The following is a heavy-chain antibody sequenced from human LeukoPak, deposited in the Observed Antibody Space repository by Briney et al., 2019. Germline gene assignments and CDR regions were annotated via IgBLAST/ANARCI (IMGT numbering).Heavy chain of an antibody. CDR2: LLTGAST. V-gene: IGHV3-53*01. CDR1: GISVSSNS. CDR3: ARSHYFDSSSSDFDS. D-gene: IGHD3-22*01. Sequence: GGSLRLSCSVTGISVSSNSLTWVRQAPGKGLEWVAALLTGASTYYAASVKGRFTNSRDNSRNIVYLQMNSLIIEDTAVYYCARSHYFDSSSSDFDSWGQGTLVTVSS. J-gene: IGHJ4*02.